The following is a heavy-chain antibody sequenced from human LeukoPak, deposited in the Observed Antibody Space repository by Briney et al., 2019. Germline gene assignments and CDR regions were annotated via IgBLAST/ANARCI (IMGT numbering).Heavy chain of an antibody. D-gene: IGHD3-22*01. J-gene: IGHJ4*02. Sequence: GGSLRLSCAASGFTFSSYSMNWVRQAPGKGLEWVSSISSSSSHIYYADSVKGRFTISRDNAKNSLYLQMNSLRAEDTAVYYCASSGYYGYYFDYWGQGTLVTVSS. CDR3: ASSGYYGYYFDY. V-gene: IGHV3-21*01. CDR2: ISSSSSHI. CDR1: GFTFSSYS.